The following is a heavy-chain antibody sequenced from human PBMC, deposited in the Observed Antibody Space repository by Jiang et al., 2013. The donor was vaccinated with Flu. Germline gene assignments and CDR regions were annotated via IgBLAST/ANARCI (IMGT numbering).Heavy chain of an antibody. Sequence: SLTSTVSGGSVTIHYYSWIRQPPGRKWSGLATSTTWGHHLQPSLEARVAISVDTSKNQVSLKMFSVTAADTAIYYCVQSGYSYTWGPFWGPGTLVTVSS. CDR3: VQSGYSYTWGPF. V-gene: IGHV4-59*02. CDR1: GGSVTIHY. J-gene: IGHJ4*02. CDR2: STTWGH. D-gene: IGHD3-16*01.